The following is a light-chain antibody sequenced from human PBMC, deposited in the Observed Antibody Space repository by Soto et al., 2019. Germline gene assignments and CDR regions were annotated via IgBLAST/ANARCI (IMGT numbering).Light chain of an antibody. Sequence: QSALTQPASVSGSPGQSITISCTGSSSDVGGYNYVSWYQQHPGKAPKLMIYDVSNRPSGVSNRFSGSKSGNTASLTIIGLQAEDEADYYCSSYTSSSTLYVFGTGTKVTV. V-gene: IGLV2-14*01. J-gene: IGLJ1*01. CDR2: DVS. CDR1: SSDVGGYNY. CDR3: SSYTSSSTLYV.